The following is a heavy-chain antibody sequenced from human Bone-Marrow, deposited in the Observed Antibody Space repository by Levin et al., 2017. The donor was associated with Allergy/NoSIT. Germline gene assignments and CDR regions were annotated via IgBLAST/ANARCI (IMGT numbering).Heavy chain of an antibody. CDR2: IYYSGST. CDR1: GGSVSSGSYY. J-gene: IGHJ4*02. V-gene: IGHV4-61*01. D-gene: IGHD3-16*01. CDR3: ARDNLIAYYFDY. Sequence: SETLSLTCTVSGGSVSSGSYYWSWIRQPPGKGLEWIGYIYYSGSTNYNPSLKSRVTISVDTSKNQFSLKLSSVTAADTAVYYCARDNLIAYYFDYWGQGTLVTVSS.